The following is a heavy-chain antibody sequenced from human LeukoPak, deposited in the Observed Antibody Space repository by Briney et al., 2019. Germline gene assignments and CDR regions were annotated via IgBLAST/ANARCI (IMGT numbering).Heavy chain of an antibody. Sequence: PGGSLRLSCSPSRFTVSSNYMSWVRQAPGTGLEWDSVIYSGGSTYYADSVKGRFTISRDNSKNILYLQMSSLRAEDTAVYYCARGLVSSGYWGYFDYWGQGTLVTVSS. CDR1: RFTVSSNY. CDR2: IYSGGST. V-gene: IGHV3-66*02. D-gene: IGHD3-22*01. J-gene: IGHJ4*02. CDR3: ARGLVSSGYWGYFDY.